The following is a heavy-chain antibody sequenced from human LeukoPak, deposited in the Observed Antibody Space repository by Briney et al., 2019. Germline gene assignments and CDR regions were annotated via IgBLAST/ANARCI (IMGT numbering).Heavy chain of an antibody. D-gene: IGHD2-15*01. Sequence: PSETLSLTCTVSGGSISSYYWSWIRQPPGKGLEWIGSIYYSGSPYYNPSLKSRVTISVDTSKKQFSLKLSSVTAADTAVYYCARAAPKGYCSGGSCPPYYYYMDVWGKGTTVTVSS. CDR2: IYYSGSP. CDR1: GGSISSYY. J-gene: IGHJ6*03. CDR3: ARAAPKGYCSGGSCPPYYYYMDV. V-gene: IGHV4-59*12.